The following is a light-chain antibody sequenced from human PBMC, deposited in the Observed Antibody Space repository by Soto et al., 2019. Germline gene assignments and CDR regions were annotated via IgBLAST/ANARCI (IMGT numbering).Light chain of an antibody. CDR1: QSVSSSY. Sequence: VLTQSPLTLPWSPGERATLSCRASQSVSSSYLAWYQQKPGQAPRLLIYGASSRATGIPDRFSGSGSGTDFTLTISRLEPEDFAVYYCQQYGSSRTFGQGTKVDIK. J-gene: IGKJ1*01. V-gene: IGKV3-20*01. CDR2: GAS. CDR3: QQYGSSRT.